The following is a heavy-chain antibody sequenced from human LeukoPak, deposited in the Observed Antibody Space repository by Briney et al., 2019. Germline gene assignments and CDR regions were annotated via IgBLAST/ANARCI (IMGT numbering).Heavy chain of an antibody. CDR2: INHSGST. CDR1: GESFSGYY. J-gene: IGHJ4*02. Sequence: SETLSLTCAVYGESFSGYYWSWIRQPPGKGLEWIGEINHSGSTNYNPSLKSRVTISVDTSKNQFSLKLSSVTAADTAVYYCARVRVTMVRGPTDYWGQGTLVTVSS. V-gene: IGHV4-34*01. CDR3: ARVRVTMVRGPTDY. D-gene: IGHD3-10*01.